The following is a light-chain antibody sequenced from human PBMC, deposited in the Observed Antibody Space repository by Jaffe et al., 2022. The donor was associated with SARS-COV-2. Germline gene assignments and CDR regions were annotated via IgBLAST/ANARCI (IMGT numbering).Light chain of an antibody. CDR1: SSNIGSNT. CDR2: TNN. CDR3: AVWDDSLDAVV. V-gene: IGLV1-44*01. Sequence: QSVLTQPPSASGTPGQRVTISCSGSSSNIGSNTVNWYQQLPGKAPQLLIYTNNQRPSGVPDRFSGSKSGTSASLAISGLQSEDEADYYCAVWDDSLDAVVFGGGTKVTVL. J-gene: IGLJ2*01.